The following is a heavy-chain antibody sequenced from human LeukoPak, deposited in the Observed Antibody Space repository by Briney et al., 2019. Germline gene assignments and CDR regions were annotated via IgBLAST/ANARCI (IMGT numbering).Heavy chain of an antibody. V-gene: IGHV4-59*08. CDR1: GGSISSYY. CDR3: ARHGGVGGYYFDY. Sequence: SETLSLTCTVSGGSISSYYWSWIRQPPGKGLEWIGYIYYNGSTNNNPSLKSRVNISVDTSKNQFSLKLSSVTAADMAVYYCARHGGVGGYYFDYWGQGTLVTVSS. J-gene: IGHJ4*02. D-gene: IGHD3-3*01. CDR2: IYYNGST.